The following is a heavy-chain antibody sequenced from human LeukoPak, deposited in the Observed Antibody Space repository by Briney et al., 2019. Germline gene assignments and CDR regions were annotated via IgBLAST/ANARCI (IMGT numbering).Heavy chain of an antibody. CDR2: TYSGGTT. CDR3: ARDRVEVTTSMLGGVKRTVTDYYGMDV. CDR1: GFTVSNNH. J-gene: IGHJ6*02. V-gene: IGHV3-53*01. Sequence: GGSLRLTCGASGFTVSNNHMSWVRQAPGKGLEWVSITYSGGTTYYADSVKGRFTISRDNSRNTLYVQMNSLRAEDTAVYFCARDRVEVTTSMLGGVKRTVTDYYGMDVWGQGTTVTVSS. D-gene: IGHD3-16*01.